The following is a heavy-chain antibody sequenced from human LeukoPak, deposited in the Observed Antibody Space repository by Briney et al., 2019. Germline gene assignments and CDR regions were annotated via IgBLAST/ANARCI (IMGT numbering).Heavy chain of an antibody. D-gene: IGHD3-10*01. CDR2: ISGSGGST. CDR3: AKDGTYGSGNFDY. J-gene: IGHJ4*02. V-gene: IGHV3-23*01. Sequence: GGSLRLSCAASRFTFSSYAMSWVRQAPGKGLEWVSAISGSGGSTYYADSVKGRFTISRDNSKNTLYLQMNSLRAEDTAVYYCAKDGTYGSGNFDYWGQGTLVTVSS. CDR1: RFTFSSYA.